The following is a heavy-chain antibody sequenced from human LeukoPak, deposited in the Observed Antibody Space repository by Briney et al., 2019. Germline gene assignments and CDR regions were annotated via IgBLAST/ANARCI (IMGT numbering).Heavy chain of an antibody. CDR1: GFTFSSYG. V-gene: IGHV3-33*06. CDR3: AKAAYGDYVNWFDP. Sequence: PGRSLRLSCAASGFTFSSYGMHWVRQAPGKGLEWVAVIWYDGSNKYYADSVKGRFTISRDNSKNTLYLQMNSLRAEDTALYYCAKAAYGDYVNWFDPWGQGILVIVSS. J-gene: IGHJ5*02. CDR2: IWYDGSNK. D-gene: IGHD4-17*01.